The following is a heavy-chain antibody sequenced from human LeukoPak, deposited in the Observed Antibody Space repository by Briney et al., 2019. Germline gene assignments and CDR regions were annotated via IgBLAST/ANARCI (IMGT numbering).Heavy chain of an antibody. V-gene: IGHV3-30*03. CDR1: GFTFSSYG. J-gene: IGHJ5*02. Sequence: PGGSLRLSCAASGFTFSSYGMHWVRQAPGKGLEWVAVISYDGSNEYYVDSVKGRFTISRDNAKNTLYLQMNSLRAEDTAVYYCAGSRSWNWFDPWGQGTLVTVSA. D-gene: IGHD6-13*01. CDR2: ISYDGSNE. CDR3: AGSRSWNWFDP.